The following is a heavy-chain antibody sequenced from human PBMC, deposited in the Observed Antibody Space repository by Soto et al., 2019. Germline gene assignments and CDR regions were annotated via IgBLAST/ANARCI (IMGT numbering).Heavy chain of an antibody. Sequence: QVQLVQSAGEVKKHGASAIVSCQASGYTFRNYIIAWLRQAPGQGLECMGCISPYNGNTNYARQFRGRVTLTTDTSTSAAYLELRNLGSDDAATYYCARYCAGNACYSRHYYAMDVWGQGTTVSVSS. CDR2: ISPYNGNT. J-gene: IGHJ6*02. D-gene: IGHD2-21*02. CDR3: ARYCAGNACYSRHYYAMDV. V-gene: IGHV1-18*01. CDR1: GYTFRNYI.